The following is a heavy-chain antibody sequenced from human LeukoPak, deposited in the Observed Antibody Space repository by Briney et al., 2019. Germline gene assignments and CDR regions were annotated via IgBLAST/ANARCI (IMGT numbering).Heavy chain of an antibody. D-gene: IGHD5-12*01. CDR3: AKDQGGYSGYEVDY. CDR1: GFTFSSYG. V-gene: IGHV3-30*02. CDR2: IRYDGSNK. Sequence: GGSLRLSCAASGFTFSSYGMHWVRQAPGKGLEWVAFIRYDGSNKYYADSVKGRFTISRDNSKNTLYLQMNSLRAEDTAVYYCAKDQGGYSGYEVDYWGQGTLVTVSS. J-gene: IGHJ4*02.